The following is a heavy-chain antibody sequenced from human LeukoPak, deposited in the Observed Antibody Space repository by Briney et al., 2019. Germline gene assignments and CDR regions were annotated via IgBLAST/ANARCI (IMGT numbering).Heavy chain of an antibody. CDR1: EFTISGYW. J-gene: IGHJ3*02. V-gene: IGHV3-74*01. CDR3: ARGWNTTPRSGFDI. D-gene: IGHD1/OR15-1a*01. Sequence: GGSLRLSCAASEFTISGYWMHWVRQAPGKGLVWVSNINNDGSITTYADSVKGRFTISRDNVKNTLFLQMNSLGAEDTALYYCARGWNTTPRSGFDIWGLGTMVTVSS. CDR2: INNDGSIT.